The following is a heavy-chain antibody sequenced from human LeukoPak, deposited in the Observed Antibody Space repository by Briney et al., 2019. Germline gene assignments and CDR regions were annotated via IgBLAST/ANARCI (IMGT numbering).Heavy chain of an antibody. CDR1: GFTFSSYA. J-gene: IGHJ4*02. CDR2: ISGSGGST. Sequence: QPGGSLRLSCAASGFTFSSYAMSWVRQAPGKGLEWVSAISGSGGSTYYADSVKGRFTISRDNSKNTLYLQMNRLRAEDTAVYYCAKYYYGSGTPFFDYWGQGTLVTVSS. V-gene: IGHV3-23*01. D-gene: IGHD3-10*01. CDR3: AKYYYGSGTPFFDY.